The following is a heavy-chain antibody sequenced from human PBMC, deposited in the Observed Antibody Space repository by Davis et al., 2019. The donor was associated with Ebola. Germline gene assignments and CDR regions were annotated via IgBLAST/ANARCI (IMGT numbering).Heavy chain of an antibody. Sequence: SGPTLVKPTQTLTLTCTFSGFSLSTSGVGVGWIRQPPGKALEWPALTYWDDDKRYSPSLKSRLTITKDTSKNQVVLTMTNMDPVDTGTYYCAQRRVDYYGSGSFDYWGQGTLVTVSS. CDR3: AQRRVDYYGSGSFDY. CDR1: GFSLSTSGVG. D-gene: IGHD3-10*01. V-gene: IGHV2-5*02. J-gene: IGHJ4*02. CDR2: TYWDDDK.